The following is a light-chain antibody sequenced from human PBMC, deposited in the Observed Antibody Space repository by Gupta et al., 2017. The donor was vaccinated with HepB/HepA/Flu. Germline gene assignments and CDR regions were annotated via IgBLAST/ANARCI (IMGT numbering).Light chain of an antibody. CDR3: QQANTFPWT. CDR1: QSISNW. Sequence: DIEMTQAPSSLSASVGDTVTITCRASQSISNWLAWYQQKPGKAPKFLIYPASTLQTGVPSRFSGSGGDTDFTLTITGLQPEDFATYYCQQANTFPWTFGQGTKVDMK. J-gene: IGKJ1*01. V-gene: IGKV1-12*01. CDR2: PAS.